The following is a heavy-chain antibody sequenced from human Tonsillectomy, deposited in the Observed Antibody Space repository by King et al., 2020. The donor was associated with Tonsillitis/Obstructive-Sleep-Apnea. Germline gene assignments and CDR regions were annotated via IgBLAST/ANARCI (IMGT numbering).Heavy chain of an antibody. CDR2: INHSGST. CDR3: ALGVPAAIQHYCCYNMDV. D-gene: IGHD2-2*02. CDR1: GGSFSGYY. Sequence: VQLQQWGAGLLKPSETLSLTCAVYGGSFSGYYWSWIRQPPGKGLEWIGEINHSGSTNYNPSLKSRVTISVDTSKNQFSLKLSPVTAADTAVYSCALGVPAAIQHYCCYNMDVWGKGTPVTVSS. J-gene: IGHJ6*03. V-gene: IGHV4-34*01.